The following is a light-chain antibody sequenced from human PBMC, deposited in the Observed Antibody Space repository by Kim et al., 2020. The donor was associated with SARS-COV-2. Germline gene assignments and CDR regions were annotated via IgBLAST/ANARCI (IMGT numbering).Light chain of an antibody. Sequence: SVGDRFSITCRASQSISTYLTWYQQKPGGAPKLLIYATSSLQSGVPSRFSGSGSGTDFTLTISSLQPEDFATYSCQQSYSSPLTFGGGTKVVIK. J-gene: IGKJ4*01. CDR3: QQSYSSPLT. CDR2: ATS. V-gene: IGKV1-39*01. CDR1: QSISTY.